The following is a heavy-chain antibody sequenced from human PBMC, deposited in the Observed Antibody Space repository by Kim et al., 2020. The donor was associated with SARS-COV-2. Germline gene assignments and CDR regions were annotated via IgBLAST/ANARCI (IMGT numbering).Heavy chain of an antibody. CDR3: ARERREYYDILTGYYTSYYYYGMDV. Sequence: GGSLRLSCAASGFTFSSYGMHWVRQAPGKGLEWVAVIWYDGSNKYYADSVKGRFTISRDNSKNTLYLQMNSLRAEDTAVYYCARERREYYDILTGYYTSYYYYGMDVWGQGITVTVSS. V-gene: IGHV3-33*01. J-gene: IGHJ6*02. CDR2: IWYDGSNK. D-gene: IGHD3-9*01. CDR1: GFTFSSYG.